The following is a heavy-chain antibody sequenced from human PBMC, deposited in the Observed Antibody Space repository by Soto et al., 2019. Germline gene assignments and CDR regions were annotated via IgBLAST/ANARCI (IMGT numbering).Heavy chain of an antibody. Sequence: ASVKVSCKASGYTFTSYGISWVRQAPGQGLEWMGWISAYNGNTNYAQKLQGRVTMTTDTSTSTAYMELRSLRSDDTAVYYCAREWGDGYIQYYFDYWGQGTLVTVSS. CDR2: ISAYNGNT. J-gene: IGHJ4*02. V-gene: IGHV1-18*01. D-gene: IGHD5-12*01. CDR1: GYTFTSYG. CDR3: AREWGDGYIQYYFDY.